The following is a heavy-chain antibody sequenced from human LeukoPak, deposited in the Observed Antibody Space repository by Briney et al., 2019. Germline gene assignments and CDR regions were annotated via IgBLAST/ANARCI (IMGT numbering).Heavy chain of an antibody. CDR1: GFTFSSYG. Sequence: GGSLRLSCAASGFTFSSYGMSWVRQAPGKGLEWVSAISGSGGSTYYADSVKGRFTVSRDNSKNTLYLQMNSLRAEDTAVYYCASTRTTMVRGVASAWGQGTLVTVSS. D-gene: IGHD3-10*01. V-gene: IGHV3-23*01. CDR3: ASTRTTMVRGVASA. CDR2: ISGSGGST. J-gene: IGHJ5*02.